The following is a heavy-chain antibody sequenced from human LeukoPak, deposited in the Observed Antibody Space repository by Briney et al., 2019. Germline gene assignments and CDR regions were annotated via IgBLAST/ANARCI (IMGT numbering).Heavy chain of an antibody. Sequence: QPGGSLRLSYAASGFTFSSYTMGWVRQAPGKGLEWVSTITTSDGNTYYADSVKGRFTVSRDNSKNTLYLQMNSLRAEDTAVYYCAKDGGLWVSAHWGDSWGRGTLVTVSS. D-gene: IGHD7-27*01. J-gene: IGHJ4*02. V-gene: IGHV3-23*01. CDR1: GFTFSSYT. CDR3: AKDGGLWVSAHWGDS. CDR2: ITTSDGNT.